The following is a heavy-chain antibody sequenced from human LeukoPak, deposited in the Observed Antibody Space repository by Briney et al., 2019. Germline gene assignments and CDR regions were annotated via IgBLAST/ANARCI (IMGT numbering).Heavy chain of an antibody. J-gene: IGHJ4*02. CDR2: INQDESEK. CDR1: GFNFGNYW. CDR3: ARDRGKGQGDY. Sequence: PGGSLRLSCAASGFNFGNYWMSWVRQAPRKGLEWVANINQDESEKYYVDSVKGRFTISRDNAKRSLFLQMNSLRADDTAVYYCARDRGKGQGDYWGQGTLVTVSS. V-gene: IGHV3-7*01. D-gene: IGHD3-10*01.